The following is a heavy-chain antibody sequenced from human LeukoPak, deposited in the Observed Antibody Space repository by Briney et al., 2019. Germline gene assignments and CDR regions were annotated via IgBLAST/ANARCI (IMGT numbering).Heavy chain of an antibody. CDR3: AADSGGSRY. CDR1: GFTFSSYW. CDR2: IKQDGSER. V-gene: IGHV3-7*01. Sequence: GGSLRLSCAASGFTFSSYWMSWIRQAPGRGLEWVANIKQDGSERYYADSVKGRFTISRDNAKNSLYLQMNSLRVEDTAMYYCAADSGGSRYWGQGTLATVSS. J-gene: IGHJ4*02. D-gene: IGHD2-15*01.